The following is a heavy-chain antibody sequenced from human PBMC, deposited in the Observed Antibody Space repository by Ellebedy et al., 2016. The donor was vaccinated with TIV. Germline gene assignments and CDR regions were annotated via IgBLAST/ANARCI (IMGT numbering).Heavy chain of an antibody. V-gene: IGHV3-13*01. CDR3: TRFEIISGGGYGMDV. CDR1: GFTFSRYG. J-gene: IGHJ6*02. CDR2: IDNAGDT. D-gene: IGHD3-16*01. Sequence: GESLKISCAASGFTFSRYGMHWVRQSTRKGLEWVASIDNAGDTYCPGSVKGRFTISRENAKNSLYLQMNSLRVEDTAVYYCTRFEIISGGGYGMDVWGQGTTVTVSS.